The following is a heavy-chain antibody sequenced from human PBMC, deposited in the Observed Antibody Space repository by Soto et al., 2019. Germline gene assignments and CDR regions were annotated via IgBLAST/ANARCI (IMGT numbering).Heavy chain of an antibody. CDR3: ARDLGIAARKRPKENWFDP. Sequence: ASVKVSCKASGYTFTGYYMHWVRQAPGQGLEWMGWINPNSGGTNYAQKFQGRVTMTRDTSISTAYMELSRLRSDDTAVYYCARDLGIAARKRPKENWFDPWGQGTLVTVSS. CDR1: GYTFTGYY. V-gene: IGHV1-2*02. J-gene: IGHJ5*02. D-gene: IGHD6-6*01. CDR2: INPNSGGT.